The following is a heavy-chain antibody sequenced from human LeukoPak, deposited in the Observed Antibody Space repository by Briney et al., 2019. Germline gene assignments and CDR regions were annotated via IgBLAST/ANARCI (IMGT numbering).Heavy chain of an antibody. Sequence: GGSLRLSCPASGFTFSSYAMHWVRQAPGKGLEWVTVISYDGNNKYYADSVKGRFTISRDNAKNSLYLQMNSLRAEDTAVYYCAELGITMIGGVWGKGTTVTISS. J-gene: IGHJ6*04. V-gene: IGHV3-30*04. CDR1: GFTFSSYA. CDR2: ISYDGNNK. D-gene: IGHD3-10*02. CDR3: AELGITMIGGV.